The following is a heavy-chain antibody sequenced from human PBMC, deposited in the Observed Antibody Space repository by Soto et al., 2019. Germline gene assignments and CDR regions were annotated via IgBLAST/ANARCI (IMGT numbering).Heavy chain of an antibody. CDR3: ARLYYDILTGYYMIDY. V-gene: IGHV4-31*03. D-gene: IGHD3-9*01. J-gene: IGHJ4*02. CDR2: IYYSGST. CDR1: GGSISSGGYY. Sequence: SETLSLTCTVSGGSISSGGYYWSWIRQHPGKGLEWIGYIYYSGSTYYNPSLKSRVTISVDTSKNQFSLKLSSVTAADTAVYYCARLYYDILTGYYMIDYWGQGTLVTVSS.